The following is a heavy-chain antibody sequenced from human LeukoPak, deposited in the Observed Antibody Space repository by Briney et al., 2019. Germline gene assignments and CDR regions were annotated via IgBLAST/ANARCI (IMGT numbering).Heavy chain of an antibody. CDR2: IYHSGST. CDR3: ARLEDFWSGYSYYYYYMDV. D-gene: IGHD3-3*01. J-gene: IGHJ6*03. V-gene: IGHV4-4*02. Sequence: SETLSLTCAVSGGSISSSNWWSWVRQPPGKGLEWIGEIYHSGSTNYNPSLKSRVTISVDKSKNQFSLKLSSVTAADTAVYYCARLEDFWSGYSYYYYYMDVWGKGTTVTVSS. CDR1: GGSISSSNW.